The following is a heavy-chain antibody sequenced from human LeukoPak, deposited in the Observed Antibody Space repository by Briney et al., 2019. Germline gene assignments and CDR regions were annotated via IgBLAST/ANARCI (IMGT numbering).Heavy chain of an antibody. CDR3: AKAGQGGEDYYYMDV. CDR1: GFTFSSYA. J-gene: IGHJ6*03. CDR2: ISGSGGST. Sequence: HPGGSLRLSCAASGFTFSSYAMSWVRQAPGKGLELVSAISGSGGSTYYADSVKGRSPISRDNYKNPLYLQMNSLRAEDTAVYYCAKAGQGGEDYYYMDVWGKGTTVTVSS. D-gene: IGHD2-21*01. V-gene: IGHV3-23*01.